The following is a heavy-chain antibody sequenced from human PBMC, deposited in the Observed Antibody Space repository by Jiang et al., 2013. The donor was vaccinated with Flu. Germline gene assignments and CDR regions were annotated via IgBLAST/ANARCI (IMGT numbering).Heavy chain of an antibody. CDR2: IGSSAPYT. V-gene: IGHV3-11*06. CDR3: ARVSGNAVDGYYFGAFDI. J-gene: IGHJ3*02. Sequence: FIFSDYHLTWIRQAPGKGLESVAYIGSSAPYTNYADSVKGRFTVSRDNAKDSMYLQMTSLRAEDTAVYYCARVSGNAVDGYYFGAFDIWGQGTMVAVSS. D-gene: IGHD3-22*01. CDR1: FIFSDYH.